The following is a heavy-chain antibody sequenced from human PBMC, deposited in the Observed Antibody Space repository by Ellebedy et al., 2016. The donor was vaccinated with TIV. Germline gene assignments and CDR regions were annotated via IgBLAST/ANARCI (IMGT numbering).Heavy chain of an antibody. CDR3: ASEAVNDVDLGIMGVFDM. V-gene: IGHV3-66*01. J-gene: IGHJ3*02. Sequence: GESLKISCAASAFTVSTSYMSWVRQAPGKGLEWVSVISRGVSTYYADSVKGRFTISRDDSKHMIHLQMPSLRSEDTAVYYCASEAVNDVDLGIMGVFDMWGQGTMVTVSS. CDR1: AFTVSTSY. D-gene: IGHD2-8*01. CDR2: ISRGVST.